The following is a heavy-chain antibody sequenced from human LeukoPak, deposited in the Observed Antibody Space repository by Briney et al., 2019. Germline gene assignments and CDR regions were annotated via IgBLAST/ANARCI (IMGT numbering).Heavy chain of an antibody. J-gene: IGHJ4*02. CDR2: INSDGSST. CDR1: GFTFSSYW. D-gene: IGHD4-17*01. Sequence: GGSLRLSCAASGFTFSSYWMHWVRHAPGKGLVWVSRINSDGSSTSYADSVKGRFTISRDNAKNTLYLQMNSLRGEDTAVYYGARDEGYGDYDYWGQGTLVTVSS. CDR3: ARDEGYGDYDY. V-gene: IGHV3-74*01.